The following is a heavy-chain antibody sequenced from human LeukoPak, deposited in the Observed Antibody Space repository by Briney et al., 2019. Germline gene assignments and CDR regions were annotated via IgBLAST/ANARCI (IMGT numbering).Heavy chain of an antibody. CDR1: GGTFSSYA. J-gene: IGHJ6*03. CDR3: ARVKARDCSSTSCSQYYYYSMDV. V-gene: IGHV1-69*01. D-gene: IGHD2-2*01. Sequence: GASVKVSCKASGGTFSSYAISWVRQAPGQGLEWMGGIIPIFGTANYAQKFQGRVRITADESTSTPYMKLSTLRSEDTAMYYCARVKARDCSSTSCSQYYYYSMDVWGKGTTVTVSS. CDR2: IIPIFGTA.